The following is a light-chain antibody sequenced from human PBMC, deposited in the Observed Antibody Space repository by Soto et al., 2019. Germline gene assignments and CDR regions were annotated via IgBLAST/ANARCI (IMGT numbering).Light chain of an antibody. CDR3: QQYDAWPLT. CDR1: QNIHNH. CDR2: DAI. Sequence: EIVLTQSPGSLSLCPLEKDTPSFMCSQNIHNHMAWFLQKPGQTPRLLIYDAIIRAADVPARFSGSWSGTEFTLTINSLQSEDFAVYYCQQYDAWPLTFGGGTKVDIK. J-gene: IGKJ4*01. V-gene: IGKV3-15*01.